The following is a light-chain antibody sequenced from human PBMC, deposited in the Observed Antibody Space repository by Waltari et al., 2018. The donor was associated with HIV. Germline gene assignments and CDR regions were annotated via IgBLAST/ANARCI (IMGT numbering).Light chain of an antibody. V-gene: IGKV1-39*01. Sequence: IQITQPPSSLSASIGDRVTITCRTSQHINMYLNWYQQKPGKAPSLLFFAASTLHTGVPSRFSASGSGTTFSLAISSLQVDDLATYYCQQSFSLPLTFGAGTKVEI. CDR2: AAS. CDR1: QHINMY. J-gene: IGKJ4*01. CDR3: QQSFSLPLT.